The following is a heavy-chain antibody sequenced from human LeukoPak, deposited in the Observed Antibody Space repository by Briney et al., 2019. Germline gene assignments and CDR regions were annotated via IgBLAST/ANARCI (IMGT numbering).Heavy chain of an antibody. CDR1: GFTFGDYA. V-gene: IGHV3-49*04. Sequence: PGGSLRLSCTVSGFTFGDYAMNWVRQAPGKGLEWVGFIRSKNYGGTTEYAASVKGRFTISRDDSRGIAYLQMNSLKTEDTAVYYCTRVIVATKDYWGQGTLVTVSS. D-gene: IGHD5-12*01. CDR3: TRVIVATKDY. CDR2: IRSKNYGGTT. J-gene: IGHJ4*02.